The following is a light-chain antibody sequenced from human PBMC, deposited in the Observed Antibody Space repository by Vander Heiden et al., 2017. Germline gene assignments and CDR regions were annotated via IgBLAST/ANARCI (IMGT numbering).Light chain of an antibody. Sequence: SSELTQEPAVPVALGQTVRITCHGDSLRSYYASWYKQKTGQAPVLVMYGKNNRPSGIPDRFSGSSSGNTASLTITGAQAEDEADYYCNARDSSGNHHVFGTGTKVTVL. V-gene: IGLV3-19*01. CDR2: GKN. CDR1: SLRSYY. CDR3: NARDSSGNHHV. J-gene: IGLJ1*01.